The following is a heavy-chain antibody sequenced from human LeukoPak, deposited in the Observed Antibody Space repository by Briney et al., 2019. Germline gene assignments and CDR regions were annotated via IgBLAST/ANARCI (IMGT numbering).Heavy chain of an antibody. CDR3: ARTFGDYVFYFDY. CDR2: INSDGSTI. CDR1: GFTFSGYW. Sequence: GGSLRLSCAASGFTFSGYWMHWVRQAPGKGLVCVSRINSDGSTISYADSVKGRFTISRDNAKNSLYLQMNSLKVEDTAVYYCARTFGDYVFYFDYWGQGTLVTVSS. J-gene: IGHJ4*02. D-gene: IGHD4-17*01. V-gene: IGHV3-74*01.